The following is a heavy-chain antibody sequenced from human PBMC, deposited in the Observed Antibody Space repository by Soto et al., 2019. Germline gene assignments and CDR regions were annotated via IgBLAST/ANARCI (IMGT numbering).Heavy chain of an antibody. V-gene: IGHV4-30-4*01. CDR2: IFSSGDT. J-gene: IGHJ6*01. D-gene: IGHD3-16*01. Sequence: QVQLQESGPGLVKPSQSLSLTCTVSGVSIGSNDYYWNWIRQPPGKGLEWIGYIFSSGDTYYNPSLRNRLITSGGMSTIQCSLSLSSVTAADTAVYYCDRAVRSAVLGPREGDLGLDGRGLGTAVTVSS. CDR3: DRAVRSAVLGPREGDLGLDG. CDR1: GVSIGSNDYY.